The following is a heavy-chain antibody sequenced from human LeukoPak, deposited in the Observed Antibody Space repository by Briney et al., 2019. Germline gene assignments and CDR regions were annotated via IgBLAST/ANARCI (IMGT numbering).Heavy chain of an antibody. CDR3: ASGVNYFDY. V-gene: IGHV3-21*01. CDR2: ISSRSSYI. D-gene: IGHD3-3*01. J-gene: IGHJ4*02. CDR1: GFTFSSYN. Sequence: GGSPRLSCAASGFTFSSYNMKWVRQAPGKGLEWVSSISSRSSYIFYADSVKGRFTISRDNAKKSLYLQMNSLRAEDTAVYYCASGVNYFDYWGQGTLVTVSS.